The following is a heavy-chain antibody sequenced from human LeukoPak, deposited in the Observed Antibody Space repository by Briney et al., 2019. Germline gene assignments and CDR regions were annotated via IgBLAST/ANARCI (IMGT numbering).Heavy chain of an antibody. Sequence: GRSLRLSCAASGFTFSSYGMHWVRQASGKGLEWVGRIRSKANSYATAYAASVKGRFTISRDDSKNTAYLQMNSLKTEDTAVYYCTRLNLVGATPPDDYWGQGTLVTVSS. J-gene: IGHJ4*02. CDR2: IRSKANSYAT. V-gene: IGHV3-73*01. CDR3: TRLNLVGATPPDDY. D-gene: IGHD1-26*01. CDR1: GFTFSSYG.